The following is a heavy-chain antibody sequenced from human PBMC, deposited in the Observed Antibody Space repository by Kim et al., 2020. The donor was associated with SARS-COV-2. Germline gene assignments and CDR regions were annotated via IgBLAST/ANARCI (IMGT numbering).Heavy chain of an antibody. D-gene: IGHD3-16*01. Sequence: KFQGRFTMTDDTSTATAYMELSSLRSEDTAVYYCATVGIWGRWFANWFDPWGQGTLVTVSS. CDR3: ATVGIWGRWFANWFDP. V-gene: IGHV1-24*01. J-gene: IGHJ5*02.